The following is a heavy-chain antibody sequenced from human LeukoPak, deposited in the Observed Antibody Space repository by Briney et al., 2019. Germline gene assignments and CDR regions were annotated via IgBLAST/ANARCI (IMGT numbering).Heavy chain of an antibody. D-gene: IGHD3-3*01. V-gene: IGHV1-2*02. CDR2: VIPKTGGT. J-gene: IGHJ3*01. CDR3: AREFSSKLEWLAYVTGDDAFDV. Sequence: GASVKVSCKAFGYSFTGYHLHWVRQAPRQGLEWMGWVIPKTGGTNYARKFQGRVTMTRDTSINTVNMELSRLTSDDTAVYYCAREFSSKLEWLAYVTGDDAFDVWGQGTMITVS. CDR1: GYSFTGYH.